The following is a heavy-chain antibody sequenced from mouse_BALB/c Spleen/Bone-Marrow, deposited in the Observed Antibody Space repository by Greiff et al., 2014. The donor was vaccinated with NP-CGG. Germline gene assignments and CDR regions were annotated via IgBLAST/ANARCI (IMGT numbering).Heavy chain of an antibody. J-gene: IGHJ2*01. V-gene: IGHV1S81*02. CDR1: GYTFTSYY. Sequence: QVQLQQSGAELVKPGASVKLSCKASGYTFTSYYMYWVKQRPGQGLEWIGEINPSNGGTNFNEKFKSKATLTVDKSSSTAYMQHSSLTSEDSAVYYCTRSTMITYFDYWGQGTTLTVSS. CDR2: INPSNGGT. CDR3: TRSTMITYFDY. D-gene: IGHD2-4*01.